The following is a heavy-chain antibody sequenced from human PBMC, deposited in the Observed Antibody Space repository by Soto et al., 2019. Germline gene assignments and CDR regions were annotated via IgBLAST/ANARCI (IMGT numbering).Heavy chain of an antibody. J-gene: IGHJ4*02. D-gene: IGHD2-21*02. CDR1: GVTVRKNL. CDR2: IDSKIDAXKT. CDR3: LTRVTAVATPRFDE. Sequence: SLRLSCAADGVTVRKNLMISVRRTPMKGLERVGQIDSKIDAXKTDFAAPGKGGFTLSRDDSKNTVHLQMNGLDIEDKAMYSCLTRVTAVATPRFDERAQRTLVTVSS. V-gene: IGHV3-15*04.